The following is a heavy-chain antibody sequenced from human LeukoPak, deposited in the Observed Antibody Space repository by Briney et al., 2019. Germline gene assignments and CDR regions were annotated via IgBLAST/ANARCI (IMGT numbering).Heavy chain of an antibody. Sequence: SETLSLTCTVSGGSISSYYWSWIQQPPGKGLEWIGYIYYSGSTNYNPSLKSRVTMSLDTSKNQFSLKLSSVTAADTAVYYCARMVRGLIYWFDSWGQGTLVTVSS. D-gene: IGHD3-10*01. V-gene: IGHV4-59*01. CDR1: GGSISSYY. CDR3: ARMVRGLIYWFDS. J-gene: IGHJ5*01. CDR2: IYYSGST.